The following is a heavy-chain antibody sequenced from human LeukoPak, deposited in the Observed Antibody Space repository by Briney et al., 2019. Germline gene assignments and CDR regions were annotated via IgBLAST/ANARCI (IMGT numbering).Heavy chain of an antibody. J-gene: IGHJ3*02. CDR2: ISGTSNYI. V-gene: IGHV3-21*01. CDR1: GFTFNIYS. CDR3: ARDLRAMLWPGAFDI. D-gene: IGHD3-10*02. Sequence: GGSLRLSCAASGFTFNIYSMNWVRQAPGKGLEWVSSISGTSNYIYYADSVKGRFTISRDNAKNSLYLHMNSLRAEDTAVYYCARDLRAMLWPGAFDIWGQGTMVTVSS.